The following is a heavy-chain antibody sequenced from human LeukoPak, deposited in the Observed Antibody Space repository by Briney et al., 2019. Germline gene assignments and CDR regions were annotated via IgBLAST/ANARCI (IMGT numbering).Heavy chain of an antibody. CDR1: GFTFSSYA. D-gene: IGHD3-10*01. Sequence: GGSLRPSCAASGFTFSSYAMSWVRQAPGKGLEWVSAISGSGGSTYYADSVKGRFTISRDNSKNTLYLQMNSLRAEDTAVYYCAKSVVLLWFGELFPHDYWGQGTLVTVSS. V-gene: IGHV3-23*01. CDR3: AKSVVLLWFGELFPHDY. CDR2: ISGSGGST. J-gene: IGHJ4*02.